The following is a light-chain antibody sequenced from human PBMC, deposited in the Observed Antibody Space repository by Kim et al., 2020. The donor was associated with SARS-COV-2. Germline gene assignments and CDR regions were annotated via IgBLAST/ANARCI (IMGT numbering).Light chain of an antibody. CDR3: NSRDTSGNHYV. V-gene: IGLV3-19*01. J-gene: IGLJ1*01. Sequence: AFGQTVRITCQGDSLRSYYSGWYQQKPGQAPVLVIYGKNNRPSGIPDRFSGSNSRNTASLTITGAQAEDEADYYCNSRDTSGNHYVFGTGTKVTVL. CDR2: GKN. CDR1: SLRSYY.